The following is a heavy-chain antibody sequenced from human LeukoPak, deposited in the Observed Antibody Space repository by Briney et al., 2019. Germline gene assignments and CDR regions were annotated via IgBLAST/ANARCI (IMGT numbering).Heavy chain of an antibody. J-gene: IGHJ4*02. CDR2: ISAYNGNT. Sequence: GASVKVSCKASGYTFTSYGISWVRQAPGQGLEWMGWISAYNGNTNYAQKLQGRVTMTTDTSTSTAYMELRSLRSDDTAVYYCARDLDTVNMYPNDYWGQGTLVTVSS. D-gene: IGHD4-17*01. CDR1: GYTFTSYG. CDR3: ARDLDTVNMYPNDY. V-gene: IGHV1-18*01.